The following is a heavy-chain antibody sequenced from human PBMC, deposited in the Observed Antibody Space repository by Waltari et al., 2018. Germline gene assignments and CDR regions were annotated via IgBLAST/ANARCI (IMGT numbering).Heavy chain of an antibody. Sequence: QLQLQESGPGLVKPSETLSLTCTVPGGSISSSSYYWGWIRQPPGKGLEWIGSIYYSGSTYYNPSLKSRVTISVDTSKNQFSLKLSSVTAADTAVYYCARVGLRMYSSSHFDIWGQGTMVTVSS. J-gene: IGHJ3*02. CDR2: IYYSGST. CDR3: ARVGLRMYSSSHFDI. D-gene: IGHD6-6*01. CDR1: GGSISSSSYY. V-gene: IGHV4-39*07.